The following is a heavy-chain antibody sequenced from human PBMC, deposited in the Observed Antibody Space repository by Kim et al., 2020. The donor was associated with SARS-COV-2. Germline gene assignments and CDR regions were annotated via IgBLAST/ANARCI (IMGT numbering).Heavy chain of an antibody. J-gene: IGHJ3*02. CDR3: TTDTVAGNSDAFDI. D-gene: IGHD6-19*01. Sequence: APVKGRFTISRDDSKNTLYLQMNSLKTEDTAVYYCTTDTVAGNSDAFDIWGQGTMVTVSS. V-gene: IGHV3-15*01.